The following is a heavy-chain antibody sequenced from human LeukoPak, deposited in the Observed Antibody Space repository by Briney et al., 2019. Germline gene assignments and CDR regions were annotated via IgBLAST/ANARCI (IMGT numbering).Heavy chain of an antibody. Sequence: GGSLRLSCAASGFTFSSYAMSWDRQAPGKGLEWVSAISGSGGSTYYADSVKGRFTISRDNSKNTLYLQMNSLRAEDTAVYYCAKNSGSSPHFDYWGQGTLVTVSS. CDR1: GFTFSSYA. V-gene: IGHV3-23*01. D-gene: IGHD1-26*01. CDR2: ISGSGGST. J-gene: IGHJ4*02. CDR3: AKNSGSSPHFDY.